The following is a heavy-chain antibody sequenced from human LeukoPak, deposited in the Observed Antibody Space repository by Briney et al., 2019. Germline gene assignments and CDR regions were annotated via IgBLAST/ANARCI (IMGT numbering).Heavy chain of an antibody. CDR1: GGSISSYY. CDR3: ARRGYSSGWYVDY. D-gene: IGHD6-19*01. J-gene: IGHJ4*02. V-gene: IGHV4-4*09. Sequence: SETLSLTCTVSGGSISSYYWSWIRQPPGKGLEWIGYIYTSGSTNYNPSLKSRVTISVDTSKNQFSPKLSSVTAADTAVYYCARRGYSSGWYVDYWGQGTLVTVSS. CDR2: IYTSGST.